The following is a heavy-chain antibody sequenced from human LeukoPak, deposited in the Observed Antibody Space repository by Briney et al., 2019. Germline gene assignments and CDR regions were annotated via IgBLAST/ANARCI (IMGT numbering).Heavy chain of an antibody. CDR3: ARGRPLRYYYDSSGYLGDY. CDR2: ISSSSSYI. J-gene: IGHJ4*02. D-gene: IGHD3-22*01. V-gene: IGHV3-21*01. Sequence: GGSLRLSCAASGFTFSSYSMNWVRQAPGKGLEWVSSISSSSSYIYYADSVKGRFTISRDNAKNSLYLQMNSLRAEDTAVYYCARGRPLRYYYDSSGYLGDYWGQGTLVTVSS. CDR1: GFTFSSYS.